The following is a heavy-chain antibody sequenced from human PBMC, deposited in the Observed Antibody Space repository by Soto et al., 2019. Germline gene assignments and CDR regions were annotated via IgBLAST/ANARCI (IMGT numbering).Heavy chain of an antibody. CDR3: ARDLTIVPATHPRLEDYGMDV. D-gene: IGHD2-2*01. Sequence: ASVKVSCKASGYSFTSYGISWVRRAPGQGLEWMGWISPYNGHTQFVERFQGRVTMTTDTSTKTAYMELRNLRSDDTAHYYCARDLTIVPATHPRLEDYGMDVWGQGTTVTVSS. CDR1: GYSFTSYG. V-gene: IGHV1-18*01. J-gene: IGHJ6*02. CDR2: ISPYNGHT.